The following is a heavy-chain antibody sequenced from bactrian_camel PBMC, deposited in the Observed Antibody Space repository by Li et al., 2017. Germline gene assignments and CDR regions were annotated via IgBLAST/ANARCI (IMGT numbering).Heavy chain of an antibody. CDR1: GFTFSSYD. D-gene: IGHD6*01. Sequence: HVQLVESGGDSVQSGGSLTLSCTASGFTFSSYDMSRVRQAPGKGLEWVSSIYSDGINTYYADSVKGRFTISKDNAENTLYLEMNTLKPEDTAVYYCAPAPTSWHFGYWGQGTQVTVS. CDR3: APAPTSWHFGY. CDR2: IYSDGINT. J-gene: IGHJ6*01. V-gene: IGHV3-2*01.